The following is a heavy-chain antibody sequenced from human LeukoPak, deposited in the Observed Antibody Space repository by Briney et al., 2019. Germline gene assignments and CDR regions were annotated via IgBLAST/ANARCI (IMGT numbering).Heavy chain of an antibody. D-gene: IGHD2-21*02. Sequence: SETLSLTCAVYGGSFSGYYWSWIRQPPGKELEWIGEINHSGSTNYNPSLKSRVTISVDTSKNQFSLKLSSVTAADTAVYYCARGVVVTAILYYYYYMDVWGKGTTVTVSS. CDR3: ARGVVVTAILYYYYYMDV. J-gene: IGHJ6*03. CDR2: INHSGST. CDR1: GGSFSGYY. V-gene: IGHV4-34*01.